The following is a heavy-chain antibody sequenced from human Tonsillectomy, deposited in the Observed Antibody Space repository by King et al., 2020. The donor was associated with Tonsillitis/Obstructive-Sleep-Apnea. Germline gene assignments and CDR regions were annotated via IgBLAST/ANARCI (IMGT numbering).Heavy chain of an antibody. J-gene: IGHJ1*01. Sequence: VQLVQSGAEVKKPGASVKVSCKASGYTFSSYGISWVRQAPGQGLEWMGWISGYNGNTDYEQRFEGRVSMTTDTATSTAYMELGILKADDTAVYYCARTCWSGGRFFFPCYVDHWGQGPLVTVSS. CDR2: ISGYNGNT. V-gene: IGHV1-18*01. CDR3: ARTCWSGGRFFFPCYVDH. CDR1: GYTFSSYG. D-gene: IGHD2-15*01.